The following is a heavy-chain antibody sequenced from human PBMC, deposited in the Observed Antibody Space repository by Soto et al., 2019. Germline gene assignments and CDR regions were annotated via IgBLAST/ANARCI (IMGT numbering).Heavy chain of an antibody. CDR3: ARDRYYGSIRFEP. D-gene: IGHD3-10*01. Sequence: PSETLSLTCTVSGGSISSYYWSWIRQPPGKGLEWIGYIYYSGSTNYNPSLKSRVTISVDTSKNQFSLKLSSVTAADTAVYYCARDRYYGSIRFEPWGQGTLVAVSS. V-gene: IGHV4-59*01. CDR2: IYYSGST. CDR1: GGSISSYY. J-gene: IGHJ5*02.